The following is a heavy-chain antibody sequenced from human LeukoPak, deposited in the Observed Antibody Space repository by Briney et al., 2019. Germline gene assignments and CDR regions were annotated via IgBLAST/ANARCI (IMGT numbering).Heavy chain of an antibody. CDR2: ISYDGSNK. J-gene: IGHJ4*02. D-gene: IGHD3-3*01. V-gene: IGHV3-30*18. Sequence: GGSLRLSCAASGFTFSSYGMHWVRQAPGKGLEWVAVISYDGSNKYYADSVKGRFTISRDNSKNTLYLQMNSLRAEDAAVYYCAKPGGSRTIFDYYFDYWGQGTLVTVSS. CDR1: GFTFSSYG. CDR3: AKPGGSRTIFDYYFDY.